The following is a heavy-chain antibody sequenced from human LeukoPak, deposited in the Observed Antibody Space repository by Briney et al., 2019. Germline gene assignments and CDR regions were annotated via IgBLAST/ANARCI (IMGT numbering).Heavy chain of an antibody. CDR2: IYPGDSDT. CDR1: GYTFIRNW. D-gene: IGHD2-15*01. CDR3: ARLGTSATYFDF. Sequence: GESLKISCKGSGYTFIRNWISWVRQMPGKGLEWMAIIYPGDSDTRYSPSFQGQVTISADKSISTAYLQWSSLTTSDTAMYYCARLGTSATYFDFWGQGTLVTVSS. V-gene: IGHV5-51*01. J-gene: IGHJ4*02.